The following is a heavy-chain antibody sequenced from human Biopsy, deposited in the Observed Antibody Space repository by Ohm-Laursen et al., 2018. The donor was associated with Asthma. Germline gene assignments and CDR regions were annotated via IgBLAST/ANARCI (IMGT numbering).Heavy chain of an antibody. CDR3: AKESGSNYAFDI. CDR2: ISGSGGST. Sequence: SLRLSCAAAGFTFSSYAMSWVRQAPGKVLEWVSAISGSGGSTYYADSVKGRFTISRDNSKNTLYLQMNSLRAEDTAVYYCAKESGSNYAFDIWGQGTMVTVSS. V-gene: IGHV3-23*01. D-gene: IGHD1-1*01. CDR1: GFTFSSYA. J-gene: IGHJ3*02.